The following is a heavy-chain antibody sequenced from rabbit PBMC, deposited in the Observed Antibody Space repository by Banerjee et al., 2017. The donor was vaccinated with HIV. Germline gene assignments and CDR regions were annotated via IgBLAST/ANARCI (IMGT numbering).Heavy chain of an antibody. CDR3: ARQDGSSGWGGNL. D-gene: IGHD4-1*01. CDR1: GFSFSSSYY. J-gene: IGHJ4*01. CDR2: IGTGSGST. Sequence: QEQLVESGGGLVQPGASLTLTCTASGFSFSSSYYMSWVRQAPGKGLEWIGCIGTGSGSTYYASWAKGRFTISKTSSTTVTLQLNSLTAADTATYFCARQDGSSGWGGNLWGQGTLVTVS. V-gene: IGHV1S45*01.